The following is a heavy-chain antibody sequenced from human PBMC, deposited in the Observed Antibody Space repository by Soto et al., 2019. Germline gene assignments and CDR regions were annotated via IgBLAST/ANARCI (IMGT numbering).Heavy chain of an antibody. CDR2: ISPHKDDT. V-gene: IGHV1-18*01. J-gene: IGHJ4*02. CDR1: GYTFSSIC. D-gene: IGHD3-10*01. Sequence: VASVKVSCRTSGYTFSSICISWVRQAPGQGLEWMGWISPHKDDTYYAQRLQGRVTMTTDTSTSTAYMELRSLRSDDTAVYFCARDLDGSGSYFTNYWGQGTLVTVSS. CDR3: ARDLDGSGSYFTNY.